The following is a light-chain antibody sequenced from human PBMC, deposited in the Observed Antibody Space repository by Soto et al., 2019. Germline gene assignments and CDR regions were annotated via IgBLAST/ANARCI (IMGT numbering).Light chain of an antibody. V-gene: IGKV3-11*01. J-gene: IGKJ4*01. Sequence: EIVLTQSPATLSLSPGERATLSCRASQSVNSYLAWYQQKPGQAPRLLIYDASNRATGIPARFSGSESGTDFTLTISSLEPEDFAVYYCQERNRWPRGTFGAGTKVDI. CDR1: QSVNSY. CDR2: DAS. CDR3: QERNRWPRGT.